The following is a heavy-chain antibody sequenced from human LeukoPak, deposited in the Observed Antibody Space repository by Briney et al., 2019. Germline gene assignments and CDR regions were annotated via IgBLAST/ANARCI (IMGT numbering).Heavy chain of an antibody. CDR1: GASINSSNYF. V-gene: IGHV4-39*01. CDR3: ARQETSSGWFENWFDP. D-gene: IGHD6-19*01. CDR2: IFHSGST. J-gene: IGHJ5*02. Sequence: SETLSLICTVSGASINSSNYFWGWIRQPQPPGKGLEWIASIFHSGSTYYNPSLTSRVTISVDTSKNQFSLRLSSVTAADTAVYYCARQETSSGWFENWFDPWGQGTLVTVSS.